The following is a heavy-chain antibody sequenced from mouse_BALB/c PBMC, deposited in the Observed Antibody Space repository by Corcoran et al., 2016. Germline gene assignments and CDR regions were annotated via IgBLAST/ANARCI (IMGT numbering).Heavy chain of an antibody. D-gene: IGHD2-13*01. J-gene: IGHJ2*01. V-gene: IGHV1-26*01. CDR3: AREADCYFDF. CDR2: INPNNGGT. Sequence: EVQLQQSGPELVKPGASVKMTCKASGYTFTDYYMNWVKQSHGKSLEWIGDINPNNGGTSYNQKFKGKATLTVDKSSSTAYMQLHSLTSEDTAVYYCAREADCYFDFWGEGTTVTVSS. CDR1: GYTFTDYY.